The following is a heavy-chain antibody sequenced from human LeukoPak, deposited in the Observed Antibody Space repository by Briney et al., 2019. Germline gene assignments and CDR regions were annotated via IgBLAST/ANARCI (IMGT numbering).Heavy chain of an antibody. V-gene: IGHV5-51*01. Sequence: GESLKISCKGSGYSFTSYWIGWVRQMPGKSLEWMGIIYPGDSDTRYSPSFQGQVTISADKSISTAYLQWSSLKASDTAMYYCASQFGGRYCSGGSCYSGYYGMDVWGQGTTVTVSS. D-gene: IGHD2-15*01. CDR3: ASQFGGRYCSGGSCYSGYYGMDV. J-gene: IGHJ6*02. CDR2: IYPGDSDT. CDR1: GYSFTSYW.